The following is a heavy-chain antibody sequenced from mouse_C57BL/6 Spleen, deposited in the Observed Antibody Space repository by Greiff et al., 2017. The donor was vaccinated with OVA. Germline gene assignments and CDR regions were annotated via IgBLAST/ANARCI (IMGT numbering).Heavy chain of an antibody. V-gene: IGHV1-50*01. J-gene: IGHJ3*01. Sequence: QVQLQQPGAELVKPGASVKLSCKASGYTFTSYWMRWVKQRPGQGLEWIGEIDPSDSYTNYNQKFKGKATLTVDTSSSTAYMQLSSLTSEDSAVYYGGLYYDYDEGFAYWGQGTLVTVSA. CDR3: GLYYDYDEGFAY. CDR1: GYTFTSYW. D-gene: IGHD2-4*01. CDR2: IDPSDSYT.